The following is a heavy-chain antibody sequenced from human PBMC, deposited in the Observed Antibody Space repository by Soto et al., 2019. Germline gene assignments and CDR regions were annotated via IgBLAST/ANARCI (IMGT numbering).Heavy chain of an antibody. CDR2: INPNSGGT. Sequence: ASVKVSCKASGYTFTGYYMHWVRQAPGQGLEWMGWINPNSGGTNYAQKFQGWVTMTRDTSISTAYMELSRLRSDDTAVYYCARGYDFWSGYYSPHMDVCGKGTTVTVSS. V-gene: IGHV1-2*04. J-gene: IGHJ6*03. D-gene: IGHD3-3*01. CDR1: GYTFTGYY. CDR3: ARGYDFWSGYYSPHMDV.